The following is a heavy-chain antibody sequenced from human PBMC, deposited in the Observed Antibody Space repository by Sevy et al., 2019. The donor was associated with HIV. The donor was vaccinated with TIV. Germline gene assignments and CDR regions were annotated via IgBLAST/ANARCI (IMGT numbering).Heavy chain of an antibody. CDR1: GFIFNSYV. CDR3: AGGFWSGYDY. D-gene: IGHD3-3*01. CDR2: ISGHGGST. Sequence: GGSLRLSCAASGFIFNSYVMNWVRQAPGKGLEWVSAISGHGGSTYYADSVKGRFTISRDNSRKILDLEMNNRRAEDTAVYYCAGGFWSGYDYWGQGTLVTVSS. J-gene: IGHJ4*02. V-gene: IGHV3-23*01.